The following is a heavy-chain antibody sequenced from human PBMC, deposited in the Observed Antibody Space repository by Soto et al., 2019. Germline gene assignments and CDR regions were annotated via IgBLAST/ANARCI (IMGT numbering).Heavy chain of an antibody. Sequence: QVQLVQSGAEVKKPGSSVKASCKASGGTFNSYAISWVRQAPGQGLEWMGGIIPISGTANYAQKFQGRVTITADESTSTAYMELSSLRSEDTAVYYCARSQGSSTSLEIYYYYYYGMDVWGQGTTVTVSS. D-gene: IGHD2-2*01. CDR1: GGTFNSYA. CDR3: ARSQGSSTSLEIYYYYYYGMDV. V-gene: IGHV1-69*01. CDR2: IIPISGTA. J-gene: IGHJ6*02.